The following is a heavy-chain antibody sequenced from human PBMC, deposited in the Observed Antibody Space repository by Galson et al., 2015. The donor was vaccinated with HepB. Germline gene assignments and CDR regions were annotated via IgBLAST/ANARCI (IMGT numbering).Heavy chain of an antibody. CDR1: GYTFTSYY. CDR2: INPSGGST. J-gene: IGHJ2*01. V-gene: IGHV1-46*04. D-gene: IGHD6-19*01. Sequence: SVKVSCKASGYTFTSYYMHWVRQAPGQGLEWMGIINPSGGSTSYAQKLQGRVTMTRDTSTSTVYMELSSLRSEDTAVYYCARDILYSSGWYGWYFDLWGRGTLVTVSS. CDR3: ARDILYSSGWYGWYFDL.